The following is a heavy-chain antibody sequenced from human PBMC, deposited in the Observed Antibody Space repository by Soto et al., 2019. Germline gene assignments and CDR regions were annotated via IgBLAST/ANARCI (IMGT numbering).Heavy chain of an antibody. J-gene: IGHJ6*04. CDR3: ARNTRQELWADGLNSIEV. Sequence: QVQLEQSGPEVKKPGASVKVSCKASGYSYTSYGISWVRQAPGQGLEWMGWISAYDGQTKPAQKFWGRVAFTTDASTSTAFMQLRSPRPDDTAMYSCARNTRQELWADGLNSIEVWGSGTGVTVTS. CDR2: ISAYDGQT. CDR1: GYSYTSYG. D-gene: IGHD3-16*01. V-gene: IGHV1-18*01.